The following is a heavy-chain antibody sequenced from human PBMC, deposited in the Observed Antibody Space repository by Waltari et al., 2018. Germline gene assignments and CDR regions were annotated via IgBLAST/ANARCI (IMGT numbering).Heavy chain of an antibody. CDR3: AILMGGYSNRLDY. J-gene: IGHJ4*02. CDR1: GCTFTSHD. Sequence: QVQPVQPGAEVNKPGASVKVSCNDSGCTFTSHDINRLRRATGQGREWMGWMNPNSGTTGYEQKFQGRVTMTRNTSKSTAYMELSSLRSEDTAVYYCAILMGGYSNRLDYWGQGTLVTVSS. CDR2: MNPNSGTT. D-gene: IGHD4-4*01. V-gene: IGHV1-8*02.